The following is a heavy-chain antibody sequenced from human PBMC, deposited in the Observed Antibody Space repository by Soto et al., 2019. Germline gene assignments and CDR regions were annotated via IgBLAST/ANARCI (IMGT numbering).Heavy chain of an antibody. Sequence: QVQLHQWGAGLLKPSDTLSLTCAVYGGSFSGYFWTWIRQPPGKGLEWIGHINHSGNTNYSPSLKSGVTISLDTSKKQFSLRLSSVTAADTAVYYCARGLRDSIGYYHVPYFQHWGQGTLVTVSS. J-gene: IGHJ1*01. V-gene: IGHV4-34*01. CDR1: GGSFSGYF. CDR3: ARGLRDSIGYYHVPYFQH. CDR2: INHSGNT. D-gene: IGHD3-22*01.